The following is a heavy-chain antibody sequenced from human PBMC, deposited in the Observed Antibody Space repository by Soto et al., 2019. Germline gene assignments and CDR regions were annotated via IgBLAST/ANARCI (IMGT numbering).Heavy chain of an antibody. Sequence: AETLSLTCTVSGGSVSSSSYYWGWIRQPPGKGLEWIGSIYYSGSTYYNPSLKSRVTISVDTSKNQFSLKLSSVTAADTAVYNCARVDTAMVGLDYWGQGTLVTVSS. CDR1: GGSVSSSSYY. D-gene: IGHD5-18*01. CDR3: ARVDTAMVGLDY. J-gene: IGHJ4*02. V-gene: IGHV4-39*01. CDR2: IYYSGST.